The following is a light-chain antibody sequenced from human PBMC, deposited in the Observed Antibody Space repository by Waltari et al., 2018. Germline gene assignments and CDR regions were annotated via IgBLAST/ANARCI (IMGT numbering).Light chain of an antibody. CDR1: QSVSSTY. V-gene: IGKV3-20*01. Sequence: EVVLTQSPVTLSLSPGERATLPCRASQSVSSTYLAGYQKKAGLPPRLLIFGASIRATGIPDRFSGSGSGTEFTLTIDRLEPEDSAVYYCHQYGTSPRTFGQGTKVEIK. CDR2: GAS. J-gene: IGKJ1*01. CDR3: HQYGTSPRT.